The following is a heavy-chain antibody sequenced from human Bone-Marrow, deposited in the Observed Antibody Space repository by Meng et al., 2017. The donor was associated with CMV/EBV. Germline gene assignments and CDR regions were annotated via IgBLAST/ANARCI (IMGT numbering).Heavy chain of an antibody. Sequence: SAKVSCMASGYTFTSYYMHWVRQAPGQGLEWMGIINPSGGSTSYAQKFQGRVTMTRDTTTSTVYMELSSLRSEDTAVYYCARDLGYCSSTSCPGDFDYWGQGTLVTVSS. D-gene: IGHD2-2*01. CDR3: ARDLGYCSSTSCPGDFDY. CDR2: INPSGGST. V-gene: IGHV1-46*01. CDR1: GYTFTSYY. J-gene: IGHJ4*02.